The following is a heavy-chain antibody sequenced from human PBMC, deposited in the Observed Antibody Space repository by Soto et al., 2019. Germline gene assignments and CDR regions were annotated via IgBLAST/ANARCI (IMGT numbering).Heavy chain of an antibody. Sequence: ASVKVSCKASGYTFTSHGISWVRQAPGQGLGWMGWVSAYNGNTNYAQKLQGRVTMTTDTSTSTAYMELRSLRSDDTAVYYCARVTYDDFWRGYYYTDYYYYGMDVWGQGTTVTVSS. CDR1: GYTFTSHG. V-gene: IGHV1-18*04. CDR2: VSAYNGNT. J-gene: IGHJ6*02. D-gene: IGHD3-3*01. CDR3: ARVTYDDFWRGYYYTDYYYYGMDV.